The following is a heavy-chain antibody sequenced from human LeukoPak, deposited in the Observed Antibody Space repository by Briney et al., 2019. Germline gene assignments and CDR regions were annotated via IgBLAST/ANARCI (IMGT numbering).Heavy chain of an antibody. Sequence: SVTVSCKVSGYTLTELSTHWVGPAPGKEGAGMGGFDPEDGERIYAQKFQVRVTMTEDTSTDTAYMELRSLRSEDTAMYYCATALRVEALDLWGHGTMVTVSS. CDR1: GYTLTELS. J-gene: IGHJ3*01. CDR3: ATALRVEALDL. CDR2: FDPEDGER. D-gene: IGHD5-24*01. V-gene: IGHV1-24*01.